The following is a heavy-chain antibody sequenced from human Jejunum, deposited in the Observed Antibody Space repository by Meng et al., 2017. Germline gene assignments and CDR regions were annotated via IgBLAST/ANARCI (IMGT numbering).Heavy chain of an antibody. J-gene: IGHJ5*02. CDR3: ARGGYSYGLITWFDP. Sequence: SETLSLTCTVSGGSISSYYWSWIRQPPGNGLEWIGYIYYSGSTNYNPSLKSRVTISVDTSKNQFSLKLTSVTAADTAVYYCARGGYSYGLITWFDPWGQGTLVTVSS. CDR2: IYYSGST. D-gene: IGHD5-18*01. CDR1: GGSISSYY. V-gene: IGHV4-59*01.